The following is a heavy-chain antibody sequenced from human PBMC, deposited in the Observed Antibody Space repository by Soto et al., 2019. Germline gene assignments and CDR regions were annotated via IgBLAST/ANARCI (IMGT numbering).Heavy chain of an antibody. Sequence: EASVKVSCKASGYTFTSYAMHWVRQAPGQGLEWMGIINPSGGSTSYAQKFQGRVTMTRDTSTSTVYMELSSLRSEDTAVYYCARDVSYGGIAAAGTLYYWGQGTLVTVSS. V-gene: IGHV1-46*03. CDR1: GYTFTSYA. CDR2: INPSGGST. J-gene: IGHJ4*02. D-gene: IGHD6-13*01. CDR3: ARDVSYGGIAAAGTLYY.